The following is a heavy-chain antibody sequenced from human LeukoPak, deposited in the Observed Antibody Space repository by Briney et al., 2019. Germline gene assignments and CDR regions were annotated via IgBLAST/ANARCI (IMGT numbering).Heavy chain of an antibody. V-gene: IGHV1-18*01. CDR2: ISAYNGNT. J-gene: IGHJ4*02. CDR3: ARDRTMVRGATAGY. Sequence: GASVKVSCKASGYTFTSYGISWGRQAPGQGHGWVWWISAYNGNTNYAQKLQGRVTMTTDTSTSTAYMELRSLRSDDTAVYYCARDRTMVRGATAGYWGQGTLVTVSS. CDR1: GYTFTSYG. D-gene: IGHD3-10*01.